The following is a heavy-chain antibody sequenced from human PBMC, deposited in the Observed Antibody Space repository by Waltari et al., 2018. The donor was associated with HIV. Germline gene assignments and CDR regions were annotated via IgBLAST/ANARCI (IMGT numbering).Heavy chain of an antibody. J-gene: IGHJ4*02. V-gene: IGHV3-30*18. CDR1: GFTFSGDD. CDR3: AKVKPDYGDYLYYFDY. CDR2: ISYDGGNK. D-gene: IGHD4-17*01. Sequence: QVQLVESGGGVVHPGRSLRLSCAASGFTFSGDDLPWVRQAPGKGLEWVAVISYDGGNKYYADSVKGRFTISRDNSKNTLYLQMNSLRAEDTAVYYCAKVKPDYGDYLYYFDYWGQGTLATVSS.